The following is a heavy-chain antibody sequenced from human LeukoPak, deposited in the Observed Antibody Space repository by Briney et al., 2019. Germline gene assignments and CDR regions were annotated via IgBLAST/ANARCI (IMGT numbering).Heavy chain of an antibody. V-gene: IGHV1-2*02. Sequence: ASVKVSCKASGYTFTSYDINWVRQATGQGLEWMGWINPNSGGTNYAQKFQGRVTMTRDTSISTAYMELSRLRSDDTAVYYCARAPYYYDSVWFDPWGQGTLVTVSS. D-gene: IGHD3-22*01. CDR1: GYTFTSYD. CDR3: ARAPYYYDSVWFDP. CDR2: INPNSGGT. J-gene: IGHJ5*02.